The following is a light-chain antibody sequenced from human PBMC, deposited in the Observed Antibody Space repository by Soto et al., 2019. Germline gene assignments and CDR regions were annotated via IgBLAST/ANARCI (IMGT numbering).Light chain of an antibody. CDR3: QHSVSSPLI. V-gene: IGKV3-20*01. CDR2: AAS. Sequence: DIVLPQSPDTLSLPPGESATLSCRANQILSGNHLAWYQQKLGQSPRLLIYAASTRATGVRDRFSGSGSGTAFTLTISRLEPEDFGVYDCQHSVSSPLIFGGGTKVEIK. CDR1: QILSGNH. J-gene: IGKJ4*01.